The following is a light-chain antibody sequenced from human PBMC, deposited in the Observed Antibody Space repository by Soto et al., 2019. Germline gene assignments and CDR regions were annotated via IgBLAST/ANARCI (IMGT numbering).Light chain of an antibody. V-gene: IGKV1-5*03. J-gene: IGKJ1*01. CDR2: KAS. CDR1: QTISSW. CDR3: QQYNSYSEA. Sequence: DIQMTQSPSTLSGSVGDRVTITCRSSQTISSWLAWYQQKRGKAPKLLIYKASTLKSGGPSRFSGSGSGTEFTLTISSLQPDDFATYYCQQYNSYSEAFGQGTKVDI.